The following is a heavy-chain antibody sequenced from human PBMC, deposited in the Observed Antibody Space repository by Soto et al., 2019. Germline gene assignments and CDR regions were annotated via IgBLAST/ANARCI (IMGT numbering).Heavy chain of an antibody. CDR1: GGALSNSNW. CDR3: ARDQVTDPPRWFDP. J-gene: IGHJ5*02. D-gene: IGHD2-21*02. CDR2: IYHSGST. V-gene: IGHV4-4*02. Sequence: QVQLQESRPGLVKPSGTLSLTSAVSGGALSNSNWWRWVRQPPGKVLEWIGEIYHSGSTNYKPSLKSCVTISVHKSMTQFSLGLSSVTAADTAVYYLARDQVTDPPRWFDPWCQGTLVVVSS.